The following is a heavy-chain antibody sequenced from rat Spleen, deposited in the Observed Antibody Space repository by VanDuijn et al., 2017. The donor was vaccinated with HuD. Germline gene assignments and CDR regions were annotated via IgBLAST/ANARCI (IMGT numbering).Heavy chain of an antibody. J-gene: IGHJ1*01. Sequence: EVQLVESDGGLVQPGRSLKLSCAASGFIFSDYYMTWVRQAPTKGLEWVSTISYDGSNTYYRDSVKGRFTISRDNAKTTLYLQMDSLRSEDTATYYCARQGYLRDWYFDFWGPGTMVTVSS. V-gene: IGHV5-29*01. D-gene: IGHD2-7*01. CDR3: ARQGYLRDWYFDF. CDR2: ISYDGSNT. CDR1: GFIFSDYY.